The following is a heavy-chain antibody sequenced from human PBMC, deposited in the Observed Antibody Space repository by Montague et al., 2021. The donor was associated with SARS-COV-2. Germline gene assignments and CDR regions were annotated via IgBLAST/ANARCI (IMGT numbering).Heavy chain of an antibody. J-gene: IGHJ4*02. CDR1: GFTFSDYA. V-gene: IGHV3-23*01. CDR3: AKGRVVGQRYSDH. Sequence: SLRLPCAASGFTFSDYAMSWVRQAPGKGLEWVAVISGSGGITYYXDSVTGWFTISRDNSKNTVYLQMNSLRAEDTAVYYCAKGRVVGQRYSDHWGQGTLVTVSS. CDR2: ISGSGGIT. D-gene: IGHD2-15*01.